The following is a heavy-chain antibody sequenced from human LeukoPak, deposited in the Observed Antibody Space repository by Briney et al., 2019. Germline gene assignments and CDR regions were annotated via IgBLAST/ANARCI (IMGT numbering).Heavy chain of an antibody. D-gene: IGHD3-3*01. CDR2: IRSKANSYAT. CDR1: GFTFSGSA. CDR3: TRLAYDYDFWSGYPSGFDP. V-gene: IGHV3-73*01. Sequence: GGSLRLSCAASGFTFSGSAMHWVRQASGKGLEWVGRIRSKANSYATAYAASVKGRFTISRDDSKNTAYLQMNSLKTEDTAVYYCTRLAYDYDFWSGYPSGFDPWGQGTLVTVSS. J-gene: IGHJ5*02.